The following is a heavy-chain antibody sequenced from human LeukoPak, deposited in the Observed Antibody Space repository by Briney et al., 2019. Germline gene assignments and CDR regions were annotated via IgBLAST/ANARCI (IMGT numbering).Heavy chain of an antibody. CDR2: IIPIFGTA. J-gene: IGHJ6*03. D-gene: IGHD6-19*01. V-gene: IGHV1-69*05. CDR1: GGTFSSYA. Sequence: ASVKVSCKASGGTFSSYAISWVRQAPGQGLEWMGGIIPIFGTANYAQKFQGRVTITTDESTSTAYIELSSLRSEDTAVYYCARAQWLGDYYYYMDVWGKGTTVTVSS. CDR3: ARAQWLGDYYYYMDV.